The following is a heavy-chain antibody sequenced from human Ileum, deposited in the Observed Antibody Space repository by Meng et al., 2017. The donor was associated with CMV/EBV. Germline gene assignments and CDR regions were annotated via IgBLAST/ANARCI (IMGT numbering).Heavy chain of an antibody. V-gene: IGHV3-20*04. CDR1: GFTFDDYG. J-gene: IGHJ4*02. CDR3: TRDRLEGDFSGPGF. CDR2: INWNGGST. D-gene: IGHD3-16*02. Sequence: GESLKISCAASGFTFDDYGMSWVRQAPGKGLEWVSGINWNGGSTGYADSVKGRFTISRDNARNALYLEMSSLRAEDTAVYYCTRDRLEGDFSGPGFWGQGTVVTVSS.